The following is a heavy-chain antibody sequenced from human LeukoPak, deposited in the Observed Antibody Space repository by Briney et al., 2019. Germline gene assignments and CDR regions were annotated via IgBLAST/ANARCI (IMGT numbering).Heavy chain of an antibody. CDR1: GFSFSSHS. CDR2: ISDSGSYI. CDR3: ARDFRWNDVLDS. Sequence: GGSLRLSCVVSGFSFSSHSMNRVRQAPGKGLEWVSFISDSGSYIYYAASVKGRFTISRDNAKNSLFLQMNSLRAEDTAVYYCARDFRWNDVLDSWGQGTLVTVSS. D-gene: IGHD1-1*01. J-gene: IGHJ4*02. V-gene: IGHV3-21*01.